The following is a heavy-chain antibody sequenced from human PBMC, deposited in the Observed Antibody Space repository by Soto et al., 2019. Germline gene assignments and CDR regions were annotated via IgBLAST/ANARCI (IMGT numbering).Heavy chain of an antibody. CDR3: ARGFRVSVMADYYYYGMDV. CDR1: GYTFTSYY. Sequence: ASVKVFCKASGYTFTSYYMHWVRQAPGQGLEWMGIINPSGGSTSYAQMLQGRVTMTTDTSTSTAYMELRSLRSDDTAVYYCARGFRVSVMADYYYYGMDVWGQGTTVTVSS. D-gene: IGHD2-21*01. CDR2: INPSGGST. J-gene: IGHJ6*02. V-gene: IGHV1-46*04.